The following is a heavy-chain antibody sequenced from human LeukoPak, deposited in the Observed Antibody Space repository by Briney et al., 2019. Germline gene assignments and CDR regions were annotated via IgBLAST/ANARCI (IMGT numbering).Heavy chain of an antibody. CDR3: ARASDLYYFDY. V-gene: IGHV4-59*01. J-gene: IGHJ4*02. CDR1: GGSISSYY. Sequence: PSETLSLTCTVSGGSISSYYWSWIRQPPGKGLEWIGYIYYSGSTNYNPSLRSRVTISVDTSKNQFSLKLSSVTAADTAVYYCARASDLYYFDYWGQGTLVTVSS. CDR2: IYYSGST.